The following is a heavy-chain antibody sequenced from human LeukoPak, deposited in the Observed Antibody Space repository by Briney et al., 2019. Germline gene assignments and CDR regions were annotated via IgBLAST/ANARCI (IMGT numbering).Heavy chain of an antibody. CDR1: GGTFSSYA. CDR3: ARVGDCSSTSCYHYFDY. J-gene: IGHJ4*02. V-gene: IGHV1-69*01. CDR2: SIPIFGTA. Sequence: SVKVSCKASGGTFSSYAISWVRQAPGQGLEWMGGSIPIFGTANYAQRFQGRATITADESTSTAYMELSSLRSEDTAVYYCARVGDCSSTSCYHYFDYWGQGTLVTVSS. D-gene: IGHD2-2*01.